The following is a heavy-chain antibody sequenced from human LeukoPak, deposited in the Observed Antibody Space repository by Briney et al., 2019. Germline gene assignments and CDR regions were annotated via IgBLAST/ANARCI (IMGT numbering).Heavy chain of an antibody. J-gene: IGHJ6*02. V-gene: IGHV4-30-2*01. Sequence: SQTLSLTCAVSGGSISSGGYSWSWIRQPPGKGLEWIGYIYHSGSTYYNPSLKSRVTISVDRSKNQFSLKLSSVTAADTAVYYCARIPYYYYALDVWGQGTPVTVSS. CDR1: GGSISSGGYS. CDR2: IYHSGST. CDR3: ARIPYYYYALDV.